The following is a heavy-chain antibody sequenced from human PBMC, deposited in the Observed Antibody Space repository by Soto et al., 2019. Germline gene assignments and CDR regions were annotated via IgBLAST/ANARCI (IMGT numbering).Heavy chain of an antibody. V-gene: IGHV1-3*01. CDR3: ARAFGSEGNWFDP. J-gene: IGHJ5*02. CDR1: GYTFTSYA. D-gene: IGHD3-10*01. Sequence: ASVKVSCKASGYTFTSYAMHRVRQAPGQRLEWMGWINAGNGNTKYSQKFQGRVTITRDTSASTAYMELSSLRSEDTAVYYCARAFGSEGNWFDPWGQGTLVTVSS. CDR2: INAGNGNT.